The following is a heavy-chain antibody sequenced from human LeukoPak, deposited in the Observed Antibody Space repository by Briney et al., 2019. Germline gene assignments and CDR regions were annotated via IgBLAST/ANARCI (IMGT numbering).Heavy chain of an antibody. CDR2: VNPNSGNT. J-gene: IGHJ4*02. D-gene: IGHD3-3*01. Sequence: AWVKVSFKASGYTFTSNDINWVRQATGQGLGWMGWVNPNSGNTGYAQKFQGRVTMTRNTSISTAYMELSSLRSDDTAVYYCARVTIFGVVSGTFDYWGQGTLVTVSS. CDR3: ARVTIFGVVSGTFDY. V-gene: IGHV1-8*01. CDR1: GYTFTSND.